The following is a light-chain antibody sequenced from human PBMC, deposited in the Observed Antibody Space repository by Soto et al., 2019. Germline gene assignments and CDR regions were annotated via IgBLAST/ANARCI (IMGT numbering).Light chain of an antibody. J-gene: IGKJ2*01. Sequence: DIQMNQSPSSLSASVGDRVTISCRASETIATYLNWYQQQPGRVPEVLIYGASRLQRGVPSRFTGSGYGINFTLTINKLQHAYFATYNCQHFYTDPHTFGQGTKVEV. CDR1: ETIATY. CDR2: GAS. CDR3: QHFYTDPHT. V-gene: IGKV1-39*01.